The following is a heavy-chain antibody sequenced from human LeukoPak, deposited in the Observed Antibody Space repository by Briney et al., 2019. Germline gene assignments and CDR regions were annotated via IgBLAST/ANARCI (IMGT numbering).Heavy chain of an antibody. CDR1: GGSISSYY. V-gene: IGHV4-59*01. CDR3: ARVAHDTEMDYYYGMDV. Sequence: SETLSLTCTVSGGSISSYYWSWIRQPPGKGLEWIGYIYYSGSTKYNPSLKSRVTISVDTSKNQFSLKLSSVTAADTAVYYCARVAHDTEMDYYYGMDVWGQGTTVTVSS. D-gene: IGHD5-24*01. CDR2: IYYSGST. J-gene: IGHJ6*02.